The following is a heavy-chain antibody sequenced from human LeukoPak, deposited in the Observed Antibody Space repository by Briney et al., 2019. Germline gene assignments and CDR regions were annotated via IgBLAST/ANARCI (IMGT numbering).Heavy chain of an antibody. Sequence: GGSLRLSCAASGFIFNTYVMHWVRQAPGKGLEWLAFIRYDGSNKNYADSVKGRFTISRDNSKNTQYLQMNSLRAEDTAVYYCAKDGGLWFGEIDYWGQGTLVTVSS. V-gene: IGHV3-30*02. CDR2: IRYDGSNK. CDR1: GFIFNTYV. D-gene: IGHD3-10*01. CDR3: AKDGGLWFGEIDY. J-gene: IGHJ4*02.